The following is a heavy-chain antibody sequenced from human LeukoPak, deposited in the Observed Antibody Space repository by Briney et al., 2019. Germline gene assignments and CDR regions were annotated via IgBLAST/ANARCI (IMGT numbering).Heavy chain of an antibody. V-gene: IGHV4-59*01. CDR1: GGSISSYY. CDR3: ARVRDSSGYYAGFFDY. D-gene: IGHD3-22*01. J-gene: IGHJ4*02. Sequence: SETLSLTCTVSGGSISSYYWSWIRQPPGKGLEWIGYIYYSESTNYNPSLKSRVTISVDTSKNQFSLKLSSVTAADTAVYYCARVRDSSGYYAGFFDYWGQGTLVTVSS. CDR2: IYYSEST.